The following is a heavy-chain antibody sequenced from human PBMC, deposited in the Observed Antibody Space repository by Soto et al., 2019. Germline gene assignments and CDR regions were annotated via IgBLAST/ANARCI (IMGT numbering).Heavy chain of an antibody. V-gene: IGHV3-23*01. D-gene: IGHD6-19*01. Sequence: EVQLLEAGGGLAQPGVSLRLSCAASGFTFDDYSMTWVRQAPGRGLEWVSTITSSGDRTYYADSVKGRFTISRGNSKNTLYLQVNRLRADYTAVYYCARWGSGWRGLEYWGQGILVIVSS. CDR3: ARWGSGWRGLEY. J-gene: IGHJ4*02. CDR2: ITSSGDRT. CDR1: GFTFDDYS.